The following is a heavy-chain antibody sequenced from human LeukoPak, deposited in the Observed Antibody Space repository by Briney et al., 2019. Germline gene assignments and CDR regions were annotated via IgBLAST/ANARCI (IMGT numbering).Heavy chain of an antibody. CDR1: SGSISSGGYY. CDR2: IYYSGST. J-gene: IGHJ6*02. V-gene: IGHV4-31*03. Sequence: SETLSLTCTVSSGSISSGGYYWSWIRQHPGKGLEWIGYIYYSGSTYYNPSLKSRVTISVDTSKNQFSLKLSSVTAADTAVYYCARCAPYYYGMDVWGQGTTVTVSS. CDR3: ARCAPYYYGMDV.